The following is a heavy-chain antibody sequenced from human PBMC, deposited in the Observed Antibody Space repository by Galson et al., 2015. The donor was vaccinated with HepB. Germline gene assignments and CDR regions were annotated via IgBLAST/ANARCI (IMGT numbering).Heavy chain of an antibody. CDR3: ARGDYTSGTAFDI. J-gene: IGHJ3*02. CDR2: IKQDGSGK. Sequence: SLRLSCAASGFTLSSYWMSWVRQAPGKGLEWVANIKQDGSGKYYVDSVRGRFTISRDNTKNSLYLQMNSLGAEDTAFYYCARGDYTSGTAFDIWGQGTMVTVSS. V-gene: IGHV3-7*03. D-gene: IGHD3-10*01. CDR1: GFTLSSYW.